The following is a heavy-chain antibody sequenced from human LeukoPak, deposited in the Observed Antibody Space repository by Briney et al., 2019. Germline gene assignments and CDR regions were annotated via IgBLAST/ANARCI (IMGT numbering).Heavy chain of an antibody. CDR2: IRSKAYGGTT. D-gene: IGHD4-17*01. CDR1: GFTFGDYA. V-gene: IGHV3-49*04. J-gene: IGHJ4*02. Sequence: GRSLRLSCTASGFTFGDYAMSWVRQAPGKGLEWVGCIRSKAYGGTTEYAASVKGRFTISRDDSKTIAYLQMNSLKTEDTAVYYCTRDVTVTFDDWGQGTLVTVSS. CDR3: TRDVTVTFDD.